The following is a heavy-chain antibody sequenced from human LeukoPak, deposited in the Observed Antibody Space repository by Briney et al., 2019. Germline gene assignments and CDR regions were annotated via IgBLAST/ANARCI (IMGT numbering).Heavy chain of an antibody. J-gene: IGHJ4*02. D-gene: IGHD3-3*02. V-gene: IGHV1-69*05. Sequence: SVKVSCEASGGTFSSYAISWVRQAPGQGLEWMGRIIPIFGTANYAQKFQGRVTITTDESTSTAYMELSSLRSEDTAVYYCARDFSHGGYGEYLAFRYWGQGTLVTVSS. CDR2: IIPIFGTA. CDR1: GGTFSSYA. CDR3: ARDFSHGGYGEYLAFRY.